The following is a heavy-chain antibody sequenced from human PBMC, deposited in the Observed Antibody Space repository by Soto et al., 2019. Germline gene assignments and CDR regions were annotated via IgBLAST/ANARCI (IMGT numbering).Heavy chain of an antibody. V-gene: IGHV5-51*01. CDR1: GYSFTSYW. Sequence: GESLNISCKGSGYSFTSYWIAWVRQMPGKGLEWMGIIYPGDSDTRYSPSFQGQVTISADKSISTAYLQWSSLKASDTAMYYCARRGYCTNGVCYRAPGWFDPWGQGTLVTVSS. D-gene: IGHD2-8*01. CDR2: IYPGDSDT. J-gene: IGHJ5*02. CDR3: ARRGYCTNGVCYRAPGWFDP.